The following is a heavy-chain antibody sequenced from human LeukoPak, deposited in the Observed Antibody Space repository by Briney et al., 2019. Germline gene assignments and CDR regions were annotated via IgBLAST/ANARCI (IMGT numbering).Heavy chain of an antibody. V-gene: IGHV4-34*01. J-gene: IGHJ4*02. CDR1: GGSFSGYY. CDR2: INHSGST. CDR3: AREAQKYCSGGSCYGPGDY. D-gene: IGHD2-15*01. Sequence: SETLSLTCAVHGGSFSGYYWSWIRQPPGKGLEWIGEINHSGSTNLNPSLKSRVTISVDTSKNQFSLKLSSVTAADTAVYYCAREAQKYCSGGSCYGPGDYWGRGTLVTVSS.